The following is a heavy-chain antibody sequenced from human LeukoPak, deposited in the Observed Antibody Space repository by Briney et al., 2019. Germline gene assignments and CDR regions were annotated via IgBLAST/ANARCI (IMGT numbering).Heavy chain of an antibody. CDR1: GFTFSSYA. J-gene: IGHJ2*01. CDR2: LYHSGST. D-gene: IGHD2-15*01. Sequence: GSLRLSCAASGFTFSSYAMSWIRQPPGKGLEWIGSLYHSGSTFYNPSLKNRVSISVGTSKNQFSLKLSSVTAADTAVYYCASPRDIVVVVAATAGYFDLWGRGTLVTVSS. V-gene: IGHV4-38-2*01. CDR3: ASPRDIVVVVAATAGYFDL.